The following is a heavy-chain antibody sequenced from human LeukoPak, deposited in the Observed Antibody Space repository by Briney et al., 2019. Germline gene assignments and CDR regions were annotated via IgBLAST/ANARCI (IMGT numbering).Heavy chain of an antibody. D-gene: IGHD6-19*01. CDR2: ISGSGGST. CDR3: ARSIAVAGSVCDY. Sequence: GSLRLSCAASGFTFSSYAMSWVRQAPGKGLEWVSAISGSGGSTYYADSVKGRFTISRDNSKNTLYLQMNSLRAEDTAVYYCARSIAVAGSVCDYWGQGALVTVSS. V-gene: IGHV3-23*01. J-gene: IGHJ4*02. CDR1: GFTFSSYA.